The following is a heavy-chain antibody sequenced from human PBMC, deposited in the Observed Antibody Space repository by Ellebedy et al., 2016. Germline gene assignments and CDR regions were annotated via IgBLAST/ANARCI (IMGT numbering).Heavy chain of an antibody. CDR3: ARDRTRDGHTLDY. Sequence: ASVKVSCKASGYTFINYYMHWVRQAPGRGLEWMGIINPSDGSTTYPQKLQGRVTMTRDKSTSTVYMELSSLRSEDTAVYYCARDRTRDGHTLDYWGQGTLVTVSS. V-gene: IGHV1-46*04. J-gene: IGHJ4*02. D-gene: IGHD5-24*01. CDR2: INPSDGST. CDR1: GYTFINYY.